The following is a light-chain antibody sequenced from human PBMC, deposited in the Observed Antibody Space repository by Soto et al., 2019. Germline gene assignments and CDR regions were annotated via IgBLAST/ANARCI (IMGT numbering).Light chain of an antibody. CDR1: QSVSSN. Sequence: EIVMTQSPATLSVSPGERATLSCRASQSVSSNLAWYQQKPGPAPRLLIYGAYTRATGIPARFSGSGSGTEFTLTLISLQSEDFAIYYCQQFNKWPRTFGQGTKVDIK. CDR2: GAY. CDR3: QQFNKWPRT. J-gene: IGKJ1*01. V-gene: IGKV3-15*01.